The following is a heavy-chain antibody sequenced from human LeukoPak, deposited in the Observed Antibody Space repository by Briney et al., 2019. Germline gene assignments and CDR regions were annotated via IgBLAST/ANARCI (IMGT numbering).Heavy chain of an antibody. Sequence: ASVKVSCKASGYTFTSYAIHWVRQAPGQRLEWMGWINAGNGNTKYSQEFQGRVTMTRNTSISTAYMELSSLRSEDTAVYYCARGGYYDSSGYYDIWGQGTLVTVSS. CDR2: INAGNGNT. CDR1: GYTFTSYA. V-gene: IGHV1-3*03. D-gene: IGHD3-22*01. J-gene: IGHJ4*02. CDR3: ARGGYYDSSGYYDI.